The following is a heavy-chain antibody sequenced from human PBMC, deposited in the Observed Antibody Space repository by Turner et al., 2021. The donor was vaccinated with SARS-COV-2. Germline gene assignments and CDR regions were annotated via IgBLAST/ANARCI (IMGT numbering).Heavy chain of an antibody. D-gene: IGHD5-18*01. Sequence: QVQLQESGPGLVKPSETLSLTCTVSGGAISSYYWSWIRQPPGKGLEWIGYISGITNYNPSLKSRVTISVDTSKNQFSLKLSSVTAADTAVYYCARHGNELGIQLWGQGTLVTVSS. J-gene: IGHJ4*02. V-gene: IGHV4-59*08. CDR1: GGAISSYY. CDR3: ARHGNELGIQL. CDR2: ISGIT.